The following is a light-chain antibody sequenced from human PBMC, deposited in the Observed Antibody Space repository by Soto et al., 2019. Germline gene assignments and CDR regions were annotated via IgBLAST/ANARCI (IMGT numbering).Light chain of an antibody. CDR3: QQRSNWPPAHT. V-gene: IGKV3-11*01. J-gene: IGKJ2*01. CDR2: DAS. Sequence: EIVLTQSPATLSLSPGERATLSCRASQSVSSYLAWYQQKPGQAPRLLIYDASNRATGIPARFSGSGSGTDFTLTISSLGPEDFAVYYCQQRSNWPPAHTFGQGTKLEIK. CDR1: QSVSSY.